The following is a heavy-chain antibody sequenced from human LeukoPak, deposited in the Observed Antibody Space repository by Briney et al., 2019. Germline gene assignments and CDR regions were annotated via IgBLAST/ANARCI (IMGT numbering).Heavy chain of an antibody. V-gene: IGHV4-34*01. CDR2: INHSGST. CDR1: GGSFSGYY. CDR3: ARETRRGPYYYFDY. D-gene: IGHD3-10*01. Sequence: SETLSLTCAVYGGSFSGYYWSWIRQPPGKGLEWIGEINHSGSTYYNPSLRSRFTISLDTSKSQFSLKVNSVTAADTAVYYCARETRRGPYYYFDYWGQGTLVTVSS. J-gene: IGHJ4*02.